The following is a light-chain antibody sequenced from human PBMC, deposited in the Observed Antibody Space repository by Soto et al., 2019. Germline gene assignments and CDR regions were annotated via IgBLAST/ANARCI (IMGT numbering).Light chain of an antibody. J-gene: IGLJ1*01. CDR1: SSNIGAGYD. CDR2: GNS. V-gene: IGLV1-40*01. Sequence: QSVLTQPPSVSGAPGQRVTISCTGSSSNIGAGYDVHWYQQLPGTAPKLLIYGNSNRPSGVPDRFSGSKSGNSASLDITGLQAEDEADYYCQSYDSSQRRVFGTGTKLTVL. CDR3: QSYDSSQRRV.